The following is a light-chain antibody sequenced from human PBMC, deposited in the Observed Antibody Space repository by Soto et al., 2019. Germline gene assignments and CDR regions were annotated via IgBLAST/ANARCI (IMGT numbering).Light chain of an antibody. CDR3: GSFAGPVWV. V-gene: IGLV2-8*01. Sequence: QSALTQPASASGSPGQSVTISCTGTSSDIGGYDHVSWYRQDPGKAPKVMIYEVTKRPSGVPDRFSGSKDGNTASLTVFGLQAEDEANYYCGSFAGPVWVFGGGTKLTVL. J-gene: IGLJ3*02. CDR2: EVT. CDR1: SSDIGGYDH.